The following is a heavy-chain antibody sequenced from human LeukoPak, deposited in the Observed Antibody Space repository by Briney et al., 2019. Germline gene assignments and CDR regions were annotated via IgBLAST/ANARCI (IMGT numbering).Heavy chain of an antibody. CDR1: GGTFSSYA. CDR2: IIPIFGTA. D-gene: IGHD6-13*01. V-gene: IGHV1-69*06. Sequence: SVKVSSKASGGTFSSYAISWVRQAPGQGLEWMGGIIPIFGTANYAQKFQGRVTITADKSTSTAYMELSSLRSEDTAVYYCASLYSSSWPPREYYFDYWGQGTLVTVSS. CDR3: ASLYSSSWPPREYYFDY. J-gene: IGHJ4*02.